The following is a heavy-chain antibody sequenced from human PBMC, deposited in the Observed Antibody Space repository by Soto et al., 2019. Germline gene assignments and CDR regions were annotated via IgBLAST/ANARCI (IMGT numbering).Heavy chain of an antibody. D-gene: IGHD3-9*01. V-gene: IGHV4-4*02. Sequence: PSETLSLTCAVSSGSISSSNWWSWVRQPPGKGLEWIGEIYHSGSTNYNPSLKSRVTISVDKSKNQFSLKLSSVTAADTAVYYCARGIYDILTGYTHPYYFDYWGQGTLVTVSS. J-gene: IGHJ4*02. CDR2: IYHSGST. CDR3: ARGIYDILTGYTHPYYFDY. CDR1: SGSISSSNW.